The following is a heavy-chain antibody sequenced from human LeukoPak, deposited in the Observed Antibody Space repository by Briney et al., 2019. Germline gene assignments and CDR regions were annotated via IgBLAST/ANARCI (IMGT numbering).Heavy chain of an antibody. CDR1: GFTFSSYA. D-gene: IGHD4-17*01. CDR3: ARGRFILTTVTNPLDY. Sequence: GALRLSCAASGFTFSSYAMHWVRQAPGKGLEWVAVISYGGSNKYYADSVKGRFTISRDNSKNTLYLQMNSLRAEDTAVYYCARGRFILTTVTNPLDYWGQGTLVTVSS. J-gene: IGHJ4*02. V-gene: IGHV3-30-3*01. CDR2: ISYGGSNK.